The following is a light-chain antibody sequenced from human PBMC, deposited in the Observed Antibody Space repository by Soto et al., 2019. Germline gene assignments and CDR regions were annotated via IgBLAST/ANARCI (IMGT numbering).Light chain of an antibody. CDR1: QSLVHSDGNTY. J-gene: IGKJ5*01. CDR2: KIS. CDR3: QQYDVSPPFA. V-gene: IGKV2-24*01. Sequence: DIVMTQTPLSSPVTLGQPASISCRSSQSLVHSDGNTYLSWLQQRPGQPPRLLIYKISNRFSGSGSGTDFTLTISRLEPEDYAIYYCQQYDVSPPFAFGQGTRLEIK.